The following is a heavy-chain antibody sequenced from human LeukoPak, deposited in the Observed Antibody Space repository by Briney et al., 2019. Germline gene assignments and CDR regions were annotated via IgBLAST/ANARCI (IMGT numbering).Heavy chain of an antibody. J-gene: IGHJ6*02. CDR2: IWSDGSKK. V-gene: IGHV3-33*01. CDR1: GFSLRDYG. D-gene: IGHD3-16*02. CDR3: ARNNGRGKPGDVIPASMDV. Sequence: PGGSLRLSRAASGFSLRDYGMYWVRQAPGKGLEWVSLIWSDGSKKYYGDSVKGRFTISRDDSKNTLYLQMNSLRAEDTAVYYCARNNGRGKPGDVIPASMDVWGQGTTVTVSS.